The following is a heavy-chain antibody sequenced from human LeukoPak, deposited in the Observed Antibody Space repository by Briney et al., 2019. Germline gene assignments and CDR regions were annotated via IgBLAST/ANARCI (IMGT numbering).Heavy chain of an antibody. CDR3: ANRPLDC. CDR2: ISATGGST. CDR1: GLSFSTDA. J-gene: IGHJ4*02. V-gene: IGHV3-23*01. Sequence: GGSLRLSCAASGLSFSTDAMSWVRQAPGKGLEWVSAISATGGSTYYADSVKGRFTISRDNSKNTLYLEINTLRAEDTAVYYCANRPLDCWGQGTLVTVSS.